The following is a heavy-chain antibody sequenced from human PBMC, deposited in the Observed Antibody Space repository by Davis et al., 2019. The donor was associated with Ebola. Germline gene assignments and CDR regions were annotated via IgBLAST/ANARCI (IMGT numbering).Heavy chain of an antibody. Sequence: ASVKVSCKASGYTFTSYGISWVRQAPGQGLEWMGWISAYNGNTNYAQKLQGRVTMTTDTSTSTAYMELRNLRSDDTAVYYCAREAYCGGDCYTFYYYYGMDVWGQGTTVTVSS. CDR1: GYTFTSYG. D-gene: IGHD2-21*02. CDR3: AREAYCGGDCYTFYYYYGMDV. J-gene: IGHJ6*02. CDR2: ISAYNGNT. V-gene: IGHV1-18*01.